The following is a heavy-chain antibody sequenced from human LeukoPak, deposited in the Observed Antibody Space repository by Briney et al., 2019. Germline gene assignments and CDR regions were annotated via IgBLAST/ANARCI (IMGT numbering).Heavy chain of an antibody. V-gene: IGHV4-39*01. J-gene: IGHJ6*03. D-gene: IGHD3-10*01. CDR1: GDSISSGTYY. Sequence: SETLSLTCTVSGDSISSGTYYWGWIRRPPGKGLEWIGNIHYGGSTYYNPSLKNRVTISVDTSKKQFSLTLSSVTAADTALYYCARLGGVRGYYYYYMDVWGKGTTVTVSS. CDR2: IHYGGST. CDR3: ARLGGVRGYYYYYMDV.